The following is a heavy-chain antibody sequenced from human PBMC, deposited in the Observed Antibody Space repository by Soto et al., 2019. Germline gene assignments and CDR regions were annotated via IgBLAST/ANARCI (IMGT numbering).Heavy chain of an antibody. D-gene: IGHD2-2*01. V-gene: IGHV3-74*01. CDR3: VTDGAAANAFDI. CDR2: FNSDGSST. J-gene: IGHJ3*02. Sequence: EVHLVESGGGLVQPGGSLRLSCAASGFTFSSYWMHWVRQAPGKGLVWLSRFNSDGSSTSYADSVKGRFTISRDNAKNTLYLQMNSLRAEDTAVYYCVTDGAAANAFDIWGQGTMVTVSS. CDR1: GFTFSSYW.